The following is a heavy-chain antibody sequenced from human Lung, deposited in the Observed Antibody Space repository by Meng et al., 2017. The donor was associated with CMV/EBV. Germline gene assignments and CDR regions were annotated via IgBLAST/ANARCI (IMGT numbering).Heavy chain of an antibody. J-gene: IGHJ6*02. CDR3: ARGRAGYYYYGMDV. V-gene: IGHV3-9*01. CDR2: ISWNSGNI. CDR1: GFSFDDHA. D-gene: IGHD6-19*01. Sequence: SCAASGFSFDDHAMHWVRQAPGKGLEWVSGISWNSGNIGYADSVKGRFTISRDNAKNSLYLQMDNLRTEDTALYYCARGRAGYYYYGMDVWGQGXTVTVSS.